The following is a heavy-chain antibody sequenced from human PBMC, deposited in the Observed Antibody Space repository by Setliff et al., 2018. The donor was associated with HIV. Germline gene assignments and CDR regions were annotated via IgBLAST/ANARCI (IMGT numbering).Heavy chain of an antibody. CDR3: VRGSGYYYFDN. D-gene: IGHD3-22*01. J-gene: IGHJ4*02. CDR1: GFTFSSHW. Sequence: HPGGSLRLSCAASGFTFSSHWMHWVSQVPGKGLVWVFGMNTDGSSTRYADSVKGRFTISRDNAKNMLYLQMNSLSADDSAVYYCVRGSGYYYFDNWGQGALVTVSS. CDR2: MNTDGSST. V-gene: IGHV3-74*01.